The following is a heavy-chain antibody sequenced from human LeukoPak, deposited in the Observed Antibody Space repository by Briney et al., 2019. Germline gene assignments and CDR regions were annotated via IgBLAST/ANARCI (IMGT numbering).Heavy chain of an antibody. CDR1: GGSISSSSYY. V-gene: IGHV4-39*01. Sequence: SETLSLTCTVSGGSISSSSYYWGWIRQPPGKGLEWIGSIYYSGSTCYNPSLKSRVTISVDTSKNQFSLKLSSVTAADTAVYYCARQRQQLVKRIDYWGQGTLVTVSS. CDR3: ARQRQQLVKRIDY. D-gene: IGHD6-13*01. J-gene: IGHJ4*02. CDR2: IYYSGST.